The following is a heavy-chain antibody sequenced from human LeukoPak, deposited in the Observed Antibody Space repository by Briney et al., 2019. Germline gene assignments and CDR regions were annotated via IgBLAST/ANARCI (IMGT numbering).Heavy chain of an antibody. CDR1: GYTFTSYA. V-gene: IGHV1-3*01. J-gene: IGHJ5*02. CDR3: ARANYGSGSYYKDNWFDP. D-gene: IGHD3-10*01. CDR2: INAGNGNT. Sequence: ASVKVSCKASGYTFTSYAMHWVRQAPGQRLEWMGWINAGNGNTKYSQKFQGRVTITRDTSASTAYMELSSLRSEDTAVYYCARANYGSGSYYKDNWFDPWGQGTLVTVSS.